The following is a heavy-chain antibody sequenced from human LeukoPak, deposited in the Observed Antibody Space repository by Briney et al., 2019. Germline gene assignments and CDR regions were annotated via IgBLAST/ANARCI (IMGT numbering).Heavy chain of an antibody. CDR3: ARDAPYPRVDAFDI. J-gene: IGHJ3*02. D-gene: IGHD2-2*01. CDR1: GFTFSSYA. Sequence: GGSLRLSCAASGFTFSSYAMHWVRQAPGRGLEWVAVISYDGSNKYYADSVKGRFTISRDNSKNTLYLQMNSLRAEDTAVYYCARDAPYPRVDAFDIWGQGTMVTVSS. V-gene: IGHV3-30-3*01. CDR2: ISYDGSNK.